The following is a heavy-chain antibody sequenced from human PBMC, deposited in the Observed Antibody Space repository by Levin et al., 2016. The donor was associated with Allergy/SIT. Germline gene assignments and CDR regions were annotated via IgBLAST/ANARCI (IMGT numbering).Heavy chain of an antibody. Sequence: GESLKISCAASGFSVSSNYMSWVRQAPGKGLEWVSVIYSGGSTYYADSVKGRFTISRDNSKNTLHLQMNSLRVEDTAVYFCARKLYSYDDWWGQGTLVTVSS. CDR2: IYSGGST. D-gene: IGHD5-18*01. V-gene: IGHV3-66*01. CDR1: GFSVSSNY. CDR3: ARKLYSYDDW. J-gene: IGHJ4*02.